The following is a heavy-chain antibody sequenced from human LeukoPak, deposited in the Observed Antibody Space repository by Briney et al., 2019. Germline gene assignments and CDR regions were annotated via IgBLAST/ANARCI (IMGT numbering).Heavy chain of an antibody. CDR1: GFTFSSYA. J-gene: IGHJ4*02. D-gene: IGHD5-18*01. CDR2: ISGSGGST. Sequence: GGSLRLSCAASGFTFSSYAMSWVRQAPGKGLEWVSAISGSGGSTYYADSVKGRFTISRDNSKNTLYLQMNSLRAEDTAVYYCAKDRRGYSYGSATSNDYWGQGTLVTVSS. CDR3: AKDRRGYSYGSATSNDY. V-gene: IGHV3-23*01.